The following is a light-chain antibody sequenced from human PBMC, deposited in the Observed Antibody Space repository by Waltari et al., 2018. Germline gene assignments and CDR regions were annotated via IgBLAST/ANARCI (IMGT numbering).Light chain of an antibody. J-gene: IGLJ2*01. V-gene: IGLV3-21*03. CDR3: QVWDSSGDHPV. CDR1: KLGTKT. CDR2: DDT. Sequence: SYVLTQPPSVSVAPGKTARISCAGQKLGTKTVRWYQQKPGQAPLLVIYDDTVRPSGIPDRISGSATATLTIARVEAGDEADYYCQVWDSSGDHPVFGGGTRLTVL.